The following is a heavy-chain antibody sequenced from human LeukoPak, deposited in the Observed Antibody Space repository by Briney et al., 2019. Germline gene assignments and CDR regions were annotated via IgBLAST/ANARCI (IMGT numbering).Heavy chain of an antibody. V-gene: IGHV4-34*01. CDR3: ARPRYGSGSLDS. D-gene: IGHD3-10*01. Sequence: PSETLSLTCAVYGVSFSVHYWTWIRQPPGKGLEWIGEVNHSGSTTYNPSLNNRVTISVDTSKNQFSLKLTSVTAADTAVYYCARPRYGSGSLDSWGQGTLVTVSS. J-gene: IGHJ4*02. CDR2: VNHSGST. CDR1: GVSFSVHY.